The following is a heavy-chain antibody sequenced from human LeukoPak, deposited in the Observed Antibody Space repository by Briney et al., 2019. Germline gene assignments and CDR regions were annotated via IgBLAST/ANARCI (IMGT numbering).Heavy chain of an antibody. CDR3: ARVRYYDSSDYDY. D-gene: IGHD3-22*01. CDR1: GYTFTGYY. CDR2: INPNSGGT. V-gene: IGHV1-2*02. J-gene: IGHJ4*02. Sequence: ASVKVSCKASGYTFTGYYMHWVRQAPGQGLEWMGWINPNSGGTNYAQKFQGRVTMTRDTSISTAYMELSRLRSDDAAVYYCARVRYYDSSDYDYWGQGTLVTVSS.